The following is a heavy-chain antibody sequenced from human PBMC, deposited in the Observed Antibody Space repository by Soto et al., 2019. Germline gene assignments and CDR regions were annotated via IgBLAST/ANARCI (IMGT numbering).Heavy chain of an antibody. D-gene: IGHD2-15*01. Sequence: ASVKVSCKASGYTFTSYAMHSARQAPGQRLEWMGWINAGNGNTKYSQKFQGRVTITRDTSASTAYMELSSLRSEDTAVYYCAREGVVVVVAGFDYRGQGTLVTVPS. J-gene: IGHJ4*02. V-gene: IGHV1-3*01. CDR3: AREGVVVVVAGFDY. CDR1: GYTFTSYA. CDR2: INAGNGNT.